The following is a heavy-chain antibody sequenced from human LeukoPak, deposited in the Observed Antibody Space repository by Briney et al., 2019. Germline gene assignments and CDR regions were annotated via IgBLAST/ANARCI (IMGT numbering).Heavy chain of an antibody. CDR3: ARHGVAAAAPFDY. V-gene: IGHV4-4*09. D-gene: IGHD6-13*01. Sequence: SETLSLTCTVSGGFISSYFWSWIRQPPGQGLEGLGYIYTSGSTNYNPSLKSRVTISVDTSKNQFSLKLSSVTAADTAVYYCARHGVAAAAPFDYWGQGTLVTVSS. J-gene: IGHJ4*02. CDR1: GGFISSYF. CDR2: IYTSGST.